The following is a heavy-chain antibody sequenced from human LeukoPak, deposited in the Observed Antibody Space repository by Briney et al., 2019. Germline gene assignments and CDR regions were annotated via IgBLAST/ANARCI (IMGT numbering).Heavy chain of an antibody. Sequence: GGSLRLSCAASGFTVSSNYMSWVRQAPGKGLEGVSVIYSGGSTYYADSVKGRFTISRDNSKNTLYLQMNSLRAEDTAVYYCAGEQVNGVWGNWFDPWGQGTLVTVSS. CDR2: IYSGGST. J-gene: IGHJ5*02. CDR1: GFTVSSNY. V-gene: IGHV3-66*02. CDR3: AGEQVNGVWGNWFDP. D-gene: IGHD2-8*01.